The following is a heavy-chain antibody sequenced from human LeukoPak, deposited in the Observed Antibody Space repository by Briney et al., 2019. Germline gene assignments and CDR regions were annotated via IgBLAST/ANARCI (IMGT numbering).Heavy chain of an antibody. CDR1: GYRFTTYW. CDR2: IYHGDSDT. D-gene: IGHD6-19*01. J-gene: IGHJ4*02. CDR3: AVVYSGGWAIDY. Sequence: GESLKISCTGSGYRFTTYWVGWVGQMPGKGLEWMGIIYHGDSDTRYSPSFQGQITIPADKSISTAYLQWSSLEASDTAKYYCAVVYSGGWAIDYWGQGTLVTVSS. V-gene: IGHV5-51*01.